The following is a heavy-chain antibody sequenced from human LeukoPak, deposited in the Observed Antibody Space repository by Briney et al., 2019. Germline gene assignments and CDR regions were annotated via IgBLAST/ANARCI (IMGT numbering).Heavy chain of an antibody. J-gene: IGHJ6*03. Sequence: GGSLRLACAVSGFTFSDYTMTWVRKAPGKGLKWVSYISTSSTTIYYADSVKGRFTISRDNTKNALYLQMNSLRAEDTAVYYCARVPSGYTLGYGYYYYYMDVWGKGTTVTVSS. CDR1: GFTFSDYT. CDR3: ARVPSGYTLGYGYYYYYMDV. V-gene: IGHV3-48*04. CDR2: ISTSSTTI. D-gene: IGHD5-18*01.